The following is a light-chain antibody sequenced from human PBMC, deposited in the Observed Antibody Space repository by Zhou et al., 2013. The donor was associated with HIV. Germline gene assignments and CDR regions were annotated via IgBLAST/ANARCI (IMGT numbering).Light chain of an antibody. CDR2: GAS. J-gene: IGKJ2*01. CDR1: QSVTGSR. CDR3: QHYGVSPYT. Sequence: EIVLTQSPGTLSLPPGERAALSCRASQSVTGSRVAWYQQKPGQAPRILIHGASTRATGIPVRFSGSGSGTEFTLTISRLEPEDFAVYYCQHYGVSPYTFGPGTKLEI. V-gene: IGKV3-20*01.